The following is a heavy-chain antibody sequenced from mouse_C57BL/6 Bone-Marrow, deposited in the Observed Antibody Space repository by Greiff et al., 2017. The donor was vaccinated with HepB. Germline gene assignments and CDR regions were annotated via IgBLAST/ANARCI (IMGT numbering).Heavy chain of an antibody. CDR2: INYDGSST. J-gene: IGHJ2*01. D-gene: IGHD1-1*01. CDR3: AREVPYYGSSYGYFDY. CDR1: GFTFSDYY. Sequence: EVQRVESEGGLVQPGSSMKLSCTASGFTFSDYYMAWVRQVPEKGLEWVANINYDGSSTYYLDSLKSRFIISRDNAKNILYLQMSSLKSEDTATYYCAREVPYYGSSYGYFDYWGQGTTLTVSS. V-gene: IGHV5-16*01.